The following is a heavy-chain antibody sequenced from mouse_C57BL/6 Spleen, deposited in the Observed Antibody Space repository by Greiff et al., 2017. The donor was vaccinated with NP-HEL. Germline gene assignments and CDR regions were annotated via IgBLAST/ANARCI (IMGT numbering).Heavy chain of an antibody. CDR3: ARFYGKVYAMDY. Sequence: EVQLQQSGPELVKPGASVKISCKASGYTFTDYYMNWVKQSHGKSLEWIGDINPNNGGTSYNQKFKGKATLTVDKSSSTAYMELRSLTSEDSAVYYCARFYGKVYAMDYWGQGTSVTVSS. D-gene: IGHD2-1*01. CDR2: INPNNGGT. J-gene: IGHJ4*01. CDR1: GYTFTDYY. V-gene: IGHV1-26*01.